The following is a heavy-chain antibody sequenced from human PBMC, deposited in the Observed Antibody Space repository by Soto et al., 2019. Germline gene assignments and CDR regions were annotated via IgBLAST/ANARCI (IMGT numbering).Heavy chain of an antibody. D-gene: IGHD6-19*01. Sequence: GASVEVACKASGYSFASSGSSWVRHAPEQRLEWMGWINAGNGNTTYSQKCQGRVTITRYTSASTAYMALSSLRSEDTAVYYCASGSSGWYEYFQHWGQGTLVAASS. CDR2: INAGNGNT. J-gene: IGHJ1*01. V-gene: IGHV1-3*01. CDR1: GYSFASSG. CDR3: ASGSSGWYEYFQH.